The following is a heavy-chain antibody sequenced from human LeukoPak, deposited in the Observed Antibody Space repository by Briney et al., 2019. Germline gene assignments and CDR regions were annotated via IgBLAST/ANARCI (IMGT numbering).Heavy chain of an antibody. CDR3: ARGSLRYGGKGALDY. CDR2: ISTYTGDT. J-gene: IGHJ4*02. D-gene: IGHD4-23*01. V-gene: IGHV1-18*01. CDR1: GYTFTTYG. Sequence: ASVKVSCKASGYTFTTYGISWVRRAPGQGLEWMGWISTYTGDTNYAQNLQGRVTMTTDTSTSTAYMDLRSLRSDDTAMYYCARGSLRYGGKGALDYWGQGTLVTVSS.